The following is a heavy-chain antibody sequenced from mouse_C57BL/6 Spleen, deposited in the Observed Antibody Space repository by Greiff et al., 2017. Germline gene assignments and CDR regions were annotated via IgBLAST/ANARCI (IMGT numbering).Heavy chain of an antibody. CDR3: ARDHGDYYAMDY. V-gene: IGHV5-4*01. CDR1: GFTFSSYA. J-gene: IGHJ4*01. CDR2: ISDGGSYT. Sequence: EVQRVESGGGLVKPGGSLKLSCAASGFTFSSYAMSWVRQTPEKRLEWVATISDGGSYTYYPDNVKGRFTISRDNAKNNLYLQMSHLKSEDTAMYYCARDHGDYYAMDYWGQGTSVTVSS.